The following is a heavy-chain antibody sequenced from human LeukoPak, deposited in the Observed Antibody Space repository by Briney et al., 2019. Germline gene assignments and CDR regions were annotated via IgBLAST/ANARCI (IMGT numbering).Heavy chain of an antibody. Sequence: SETLFLTCAVYGGSFSGYYWSWIRQPPGKGLEWIGEINHSGSTNYNPSLKSRVTISVDTSKNQFSLKLSSVTAADTAVYYCARPSPRARLRWLTGGSPGAFDIWGQGTMVTVSS. CDR2: INHSGST. CDR1: GGSFSGYY. V-gene: IGHV4-34*01. D-gene: IGHD4-23*01. CDR3: ARPSPRARLRWLTGGSPGAFDI. J-gene: IGHJ3*02.